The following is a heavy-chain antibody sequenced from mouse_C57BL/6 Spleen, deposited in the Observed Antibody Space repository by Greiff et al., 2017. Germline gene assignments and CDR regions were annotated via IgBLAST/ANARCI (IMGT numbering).Heavy chain of an antibody. CDR2: IDPENGDT. CDR3: TTKATVVAPFDY. CDR1: GFNIKDDY. Sequence: DVQLQESGAELVRPGASVKLSCTASGFNIKDDYMHWVKQRPEQGLEWIGWIDPENGDTEYASKFQGKATITADTSSNTAYLQLSSLTSEDTAVYYCTTKATVVAPFDYWGQGTTLTVSS. J-gene: IGHJ2*01. D-gene: IGHD1-1*01. V-gene: IGHV14-4*01.